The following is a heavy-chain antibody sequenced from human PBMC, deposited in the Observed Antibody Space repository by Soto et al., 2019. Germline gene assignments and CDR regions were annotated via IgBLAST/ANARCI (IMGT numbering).Heavy chain of an antibody. CDR2: ISWNSGII. Sequence: EMQLVESGGGLVQPGRSLRLSCAASGFTFDDYAMHWVRQPPGKGLEWVAGISWNSGIIQYADSVKGRFTISRDSAENSRFWRMNSVKPDDTALYYCTKDIEWGGDHLTHAFDDWGQGTMVSASS. V-gene: IGHV3-9*01. D-gene: IGHD2-21*02. J-gene: IGHJ3*01. CDR1: GFTFDDYA. CDR3: TKDIEWGGDHLTHAFDD.